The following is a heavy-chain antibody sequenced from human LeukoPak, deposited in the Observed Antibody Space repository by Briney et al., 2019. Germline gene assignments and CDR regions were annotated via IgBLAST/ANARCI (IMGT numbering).Heavy chain of an antibody. CDR3: ARDSAEWELRFGYFDY. V-gene: IGHV1-18*01. Sequence: ASVKVSCKASGYTFTSYGISWVRQAPGQGLEWMGWISAYNGNTNYAQKLQGRVTITTDTSTSTAYMELRSLRSDDTAVCYCARDSAEWELRFGYFDYWGQGTLVTVSS. CDR2: ISAYNGNT. CDR1: GYTFTSYG. J-gene: IGHJ4*02. D-gene: IGHD1-26*01.